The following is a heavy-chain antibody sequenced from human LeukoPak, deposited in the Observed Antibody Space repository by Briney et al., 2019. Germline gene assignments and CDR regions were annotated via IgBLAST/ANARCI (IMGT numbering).Heavy chain of an antibody. J-gene: IGHJ3*02. Sequence: GGPLRLSCAASGFTFSSYSMNWVRQAPGKGLEWVSSISSSSSYIYYADSVKGRFTISRDNAKNSLYLQMNSLRAEDTAVYYCARADSSGWQWGPNAFDIWGQGTMVTVSS. CDR2: ISSSSSYI. CDR3: ARADSSGWQWGPNAFDI. CDR1: GFTFSSYS. V-gene: IGHV3-21*01. D-gene: IGHD6-19*01.